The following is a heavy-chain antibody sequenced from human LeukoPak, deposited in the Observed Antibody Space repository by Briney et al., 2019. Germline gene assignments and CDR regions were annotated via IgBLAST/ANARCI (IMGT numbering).Heavy chain of an antibody. Sequence: GGSLRLSCAASGFTFSSYAMSWVRQAPGKGLEWVSVISGSGGSSYYADSVKGRFTISRDNSKNTLYLQMNSLRAEDTAIYYCAKGSAHYWSGYQYGYYYYMDVWGKGTTVTVSS. CDR3: AKGSAHYWSGYQYGYYYYMDV. CDR2: ISGSGGSS. CDR1: GFTFSSYA. V-gene: IGHV3-23*01. J-gene: IGHJ6*03. D-gene: IGHD3-3*02.